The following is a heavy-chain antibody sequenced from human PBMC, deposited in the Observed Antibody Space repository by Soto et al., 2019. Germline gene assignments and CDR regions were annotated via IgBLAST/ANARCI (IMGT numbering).Heavy chain of an antibody. V-gene: IGHV3-30-3*01. CDR2: MSSDGGTK. D-gene: IGHD3-22*01. Sequence: QVQLVESGGGVVQPGGSLRLSCAASGFTSSTYAMHWVRQAPGKGLEWVAVMSSDGGTKYADSVKGRFTISRDDSRNTIYLQVNSMITEDSGVYYCARDHPDSGGNYGVLGSRARNLWGQGPTVTVSS. CDR1: GFTSSTYA. J-gene: IGHJ3*01. CDR3: ARDHPDSGGNYGVLGSRARNL.